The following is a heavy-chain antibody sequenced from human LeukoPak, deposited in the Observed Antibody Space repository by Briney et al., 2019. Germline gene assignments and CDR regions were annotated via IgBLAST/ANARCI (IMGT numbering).Heavy chain of an antibody. J-gene: IGHJ4*02. CDR2: VSSGGSP. CDR3: TSVSTGVVAFDH. Sequence: SETLSLTCTVSGGSTSSSSYYWGWIRQPPGKGLEWIATVSSGGSPYYNPSLKSRVTISVDTSSSHFSLRMTSVTAADTAVYYCTSVSTGVVAFDHWGQGTLVTVSS. CDR1: GGSTSSSSYY. V-gene: IGHV4-39*07. D-gene: IGHD5/OR15-5a*01.